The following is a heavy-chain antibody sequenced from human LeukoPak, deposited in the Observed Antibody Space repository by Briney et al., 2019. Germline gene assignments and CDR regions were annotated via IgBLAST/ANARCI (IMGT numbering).Heavy chain of an antibody. Sequence: SETLSLTCAVYGGSFSDYYWSWIRQPPGKGLEWIGEINHSRSTNYNPSLKSRVTISLDTSKSLFSLNLSSVTAADTAVYYCARTYDFWSGYYGYWGQGTQVTVPS. CDR1: GGSFSDYY. CDR3: ARTYDFWSGYYGY. D-gene: IGHD3-3*01. CDR2: INHSRST. V-gene: IGHV4-34*01. J-gene: IGHJ4*02.